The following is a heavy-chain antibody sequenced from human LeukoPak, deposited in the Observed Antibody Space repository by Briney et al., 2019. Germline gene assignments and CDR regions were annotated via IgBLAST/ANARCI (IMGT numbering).Heavy chain of an antibody. J-gene: IGHJ4*02. CDR1: GGSISSSSYY. CDR3: AFRGSYELDY. Sequence: PSETLSLTCTVSGGSISSSSYYWGWIRQPPGKGLEWIGSIYYSGSTYYNPPLKSRVTISVDTSKNQFSLKLSSVTAADTAVYYCAFRGSYELDYWGQGTLVTVSS. D-gene: IGHD1-26*01. CDR2: IYYSGST. V-gene: IGHV4-39*07.